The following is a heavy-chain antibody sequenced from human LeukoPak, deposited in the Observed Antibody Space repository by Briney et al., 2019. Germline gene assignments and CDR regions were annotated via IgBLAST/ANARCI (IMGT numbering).Heavy chain of an antibody. J-gene: IGHJ4*02. V-gene: IGHV3-74*01. CDR2: INRDASTT. CDR3: TRVAGSGSVD. CDR1: GFTFSSYW. D-gene: IGHD1-26*01. Sequence: GGSLRLSCAASGFTFSSYWMHWVRQAPGKGLVWVSRINRDASTTSYADSVKGRFTISRDNAKNTLHLQMNSLRAEDTAVYYCTRVAGSGSVDWGQGTLVTVSS.